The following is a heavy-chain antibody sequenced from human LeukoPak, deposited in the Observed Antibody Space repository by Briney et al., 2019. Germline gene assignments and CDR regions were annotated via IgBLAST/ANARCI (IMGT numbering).Heavy chain of an antibody. Sequence: SETLSLTCAVSGGSISSSNWWSWVRQPPGKGLEWIGEINHSGSTNYNPSLKSRVTISVDTSKNQFSLKLSSVTAADTAVYYCARSMGLLWFGELRGLYYFDYWGQGTLVTVSS. D-gene: IGHD3-10*01. V-gene: IGHV4-4*02. CDR2: INHSGST. CDR3: ARSMGLLWFGELRGLYYFDY. J-gene: IGHJ4*02. CDR1: GGSISSSNW.